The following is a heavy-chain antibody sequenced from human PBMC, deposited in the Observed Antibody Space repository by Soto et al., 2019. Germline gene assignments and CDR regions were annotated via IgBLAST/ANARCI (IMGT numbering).Heavy chain of an antibody. CDR2: IKWDASEK. V-gene: IGHV3-7*01. Sequence: PGGSLILSCAASGFTFGSYWMSWVRQALGKGLEWLATIKWDASEKKYVDSVKGRFTMSRDNAKNSVILQMAGLRVDDTGVYFCAVGAADLTSPYGMDVWDRGTTINVS. J-gene: IGHJ6*02. D-gene: IGHD1-26*01. CDR3: AVGAADLTSPYGMDV. CDR1: GFTFGSYW.